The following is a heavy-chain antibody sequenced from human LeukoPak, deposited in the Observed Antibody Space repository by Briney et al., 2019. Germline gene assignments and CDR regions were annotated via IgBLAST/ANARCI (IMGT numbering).Heavy chain of an antibody. D-gene: IGHD6-19*01. CDR1: GFTFSGSA. J-gene: IGHJ4*02. Sequence: NPGGSLRLSCAASGFTFSGSAMHWVRQASGKGLEWVGRIRSKTDGGTTDYAAPVKGRFTISRDDSKNTLYLQMNSLKTEDTAVYYCTTASSGWPFDYWGQGTLVTVSS. CDR3: TTASSGWPFDY. CDR2: IRSKTDGGTT. V-gene: IGHV3-15*01.